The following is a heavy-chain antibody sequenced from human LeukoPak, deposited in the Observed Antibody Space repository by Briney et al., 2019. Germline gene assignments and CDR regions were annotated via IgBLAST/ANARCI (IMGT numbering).Heavy chain of an antibody. V-gene: IGHV4-59*01. CDR1: GRSMSSYY. D-gene: IGHD5-18*01. J-gene: IGHJ4*02. Sequence: SETLSLTCTVSGRSMSSYYWSWIRQPPGKGLEWIWYIYYSGSTNYNPSLKSRVTISVDTSKNQFSLKLSSVTAADTAVYYCARSGRYSYGGGYYFDYWGQGTLVTVSS. CDR3: ARSGRYSYGGGYYFDY. CDR2: IYYSGST.